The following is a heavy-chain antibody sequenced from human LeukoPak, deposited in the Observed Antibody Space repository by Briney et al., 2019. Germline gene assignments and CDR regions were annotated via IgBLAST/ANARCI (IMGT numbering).Heavy chain of an antibody. V-gene: IGHV4-59*01. D-gene: IGHD5-24*01. J-gene: IGHJ4*02. CDR2: IYYSGST. CDR1: GGSISSYY. Sequence: SETLSLTCTVSGGSISSYYWSWIRQPPGKGLEWIGYIYYSGSTSYNPSLKSRVTISVDTSKNQFSLKLNSVTAADTALYYCARQRVEMAAIVHFDYWGQGTLVTVSS. CDR3: ARQRVEMAAIVHFDY.